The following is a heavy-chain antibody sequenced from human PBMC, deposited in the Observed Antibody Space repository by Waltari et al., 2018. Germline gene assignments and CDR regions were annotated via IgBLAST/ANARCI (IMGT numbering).Heavy chain of an antibody. CDR1: GYTFLSYD. CDR3: ARMNGYYDFWSGYPPVDY. J-gene: IGHJ4*02. Sequence: QVQLVQSGAEVKKPGASVKVSCKASGYTFLSYDINWVRQATGHGLDGLEWMGWMNPNIVNTGYAQKFQSRVTMTRNTSISTAYMELSSLRSEDTAVYYCARMNGYYDFWSGYPPVDYWGQGTLVTVSS. CDR2: MNPNIVNT. D-gene: IGHD3-3*01. V-gene: IGHV1-8*01.